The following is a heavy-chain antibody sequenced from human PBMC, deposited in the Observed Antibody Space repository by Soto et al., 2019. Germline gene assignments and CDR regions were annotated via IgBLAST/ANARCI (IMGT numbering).Heavy chain of an antibody. Sequence: SVKVSCKASGFTFTSSAVQWVRQARGQRLEWIGWIVVGSGNTNYAQKFQERVTITRDMSTSTAYMELSSLRSEDTAVYYCARGRGAARLGYLSYYYYYMDVWGKGTTVTVSS. J-gene: IGHJ6*03. D-gene: IGHD6-6*01. V-gene: IGHV1-58*01. CDR3: ARGRGAARLGYLSYYYYYMDV. CDR1: GFTFTSSA. CDR2: IVVGSGNT.